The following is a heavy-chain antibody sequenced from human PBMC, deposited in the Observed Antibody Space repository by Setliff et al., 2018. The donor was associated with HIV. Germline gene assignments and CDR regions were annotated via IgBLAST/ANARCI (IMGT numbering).Heavy chain of an antibody. Sequence: SETLSLTCTVSGGSISSGSYFWGWIRQPAGKGLEWIGHISTSGDTNYNPSLKSRVTISVDTPKKHFSLKLTSVTAADTAVYFCARGVIENAYDHIEIYFYNYMDVWGKGTTVTVSS. CDR1: GGSISSGSYF. V-gene: IGHV4-61*09. CDR3: ARGVIENAYDHIEIYFYNYMDV. D-gene: IGHD5-12*01. J-gene: IGHJ6*03. CDR2: ISTSGDT.